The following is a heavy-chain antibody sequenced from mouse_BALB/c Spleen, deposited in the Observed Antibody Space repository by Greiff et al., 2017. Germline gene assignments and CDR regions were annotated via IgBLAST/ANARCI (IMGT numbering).Heavy chain of an antibody. CDR1: GYTFTDYA. V-gene: IGHV1S137*01. D-gene: IGHD2-10*01. Sequence: QVQLKESGAELVRPGVSVKISCKGSGYTFTDYAMHWVKQSHAKSLEWIGVISTYYGDASYNQKFKGKATMTVDKSSSTAYMELARLTSEDSAIYYCARGAYYGNYDAMDYWGQGTSVTVSS. CDR3: ARGAYYGNYDAMDY. CDR2: ISTYYGDA. J-gene: IGHJ4*01.